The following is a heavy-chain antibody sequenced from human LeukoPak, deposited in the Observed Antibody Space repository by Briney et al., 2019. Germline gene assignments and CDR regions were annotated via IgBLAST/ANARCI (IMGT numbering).Heavy chain of an antibody. CDR1: GGSFSGYY. V-gene: IGHV4-34*01. Sequence: SETLSLTCAVYGGSFSGYYWSWIRQPPGKGLEWIGEINHSGSTYYNPSLKSRVTISVDTSKNQFSLKLSSVTAADTAVYYCARDYRDYDSSGYYQDAFDIWGQGTMVTVSS. D-gene: IGHD3-22*01. CDR2: INHSGST. CDR3: ARDYRDYDSSGYYQDAFDI. J-gene: IGHJ3*02.